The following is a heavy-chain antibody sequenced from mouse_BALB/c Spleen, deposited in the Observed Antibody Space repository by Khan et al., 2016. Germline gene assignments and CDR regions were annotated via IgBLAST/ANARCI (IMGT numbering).Heavy chain of an antibody. CDR1: GFDFSTYW. V-gene: IGHV4-1*02. CDR2: SYADSSTI. CDR3: ATYRSDAYAMTY. D-gene: IGHD2-14*01. Sequence: EVKLLESGGGLVQPGGSLKLSCAASGFDFSTYWMSWVRQAPGKGLEWIGESYADSSTINYTPSLKDKFISYRDYDNNTLILHMSIVRSVHTALYDCATYRSDAYAMTYWGQRTSVTLSS. J-gene: IGHJ4*01.